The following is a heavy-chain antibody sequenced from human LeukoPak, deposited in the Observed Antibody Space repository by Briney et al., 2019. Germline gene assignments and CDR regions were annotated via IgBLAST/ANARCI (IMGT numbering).Heavy chain of an antibody. D-gene: IGHD3-9*01. CDR2: IYTSGST. V-gene: IGHV4-4*07. Sequence: SETLSLTCTVSGGSISSYYWSWIRQPAGKGLEWIGRIYTSGSTNYNPSLKSRVTMSVDTSKNQFSLKLSSVTAADTAVYYCARQMRYFDWEGAFDIWGQGTMVTVSS. J-gene: IGHJ3*02. CDR3: ARQMRYFDWEGAFDI. CDR1: GGSISSYY.